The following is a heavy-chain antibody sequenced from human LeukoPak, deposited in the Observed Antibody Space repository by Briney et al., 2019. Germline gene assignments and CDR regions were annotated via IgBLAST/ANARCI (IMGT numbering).Heavy chain of an antibody. CDR3: APRGDIEHSYVYGKWFDP. D-gene: IGHD5-18*01. CDR2: INHRGSS. Sequence: SETLSLTCAVYGGSFSAYYWTWIGQPPGQGRASMGEINHRGSSTYISSLRIRVTISVATAYKQFSLRLSSVTAADTAVYYCAPRGDIEHSYVYGKWFDPWGQGTRVTVSS. V-gene: IGHV4-34*01. CDR1: GGSFSAYY. J-gene: IGHJ5*02.